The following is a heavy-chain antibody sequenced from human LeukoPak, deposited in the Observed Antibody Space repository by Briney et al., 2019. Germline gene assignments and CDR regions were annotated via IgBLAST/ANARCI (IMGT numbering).Heavy chain of an antibody. Sequence: ASVKVSCKASGYTFTGYCMHWVRQAPGQGLEWMGRINPNSGGTNYVQKFRGRVTLTMDTSISTAYMELNRLRSDGTAVYYCARAETGTYYYESSGSFDYWGQGTLVTVSS. CDR2: INPNSGGT. D-gene: IGHD3-22*01. CDR3: ARAETGTYYYESSGSFDY. V-gene: IGHV1-2*06. CDR1: GYTFTGYC. J-gene: IGHJ4*02.